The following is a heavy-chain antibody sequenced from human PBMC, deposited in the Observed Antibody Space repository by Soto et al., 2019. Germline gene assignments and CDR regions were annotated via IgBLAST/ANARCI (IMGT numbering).Heavy chain of an antibody. J-gene: IGHJ4*02. CDR2: INPNSGGT. CDR3: ARGWSGYSSSWYFDY. CDR1: GYTFTGDY. V-gene: IGHV1-2*02. D-gene: IGHD6-13*01. Sequence: ASVKFSCKASGYTFTGDYMHWLRQAPGQGLEWMGWINPNSGGTNYAQKFQGRVTMTRDTSISTAYMELSRLRSDDTAVYYCARGWSGYSSSWYFDYWGQGTLVTVSS.